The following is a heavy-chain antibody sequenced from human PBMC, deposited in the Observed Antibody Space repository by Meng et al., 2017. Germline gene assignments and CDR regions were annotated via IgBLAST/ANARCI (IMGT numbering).Heavy chain of an antibody. Sequence: GESLKISCAASGFTFSSYSMNWVRQAPGKGLEWVSSISSSSSYIYYADSVKGRFTISRDNAKNSLYLKMNSLRAEDTAVYYCARGPHMVRGVIGLPNDDYWGQGTRVTGSS. V-gene: IGHV3-21*01. D-gene: IGHD3-10*01. CDR2: ISSSSSYI. J-gene: IGHJ4*02. CDR1: GFTFSSYS. CDR3: ARGPHMVRGVIGLPNDDY.